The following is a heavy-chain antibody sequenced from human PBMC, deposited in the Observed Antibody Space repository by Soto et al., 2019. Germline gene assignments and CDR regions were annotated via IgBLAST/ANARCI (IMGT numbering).Heavy chain of an antibody. D-gene: IGHD3-16*01. CDR1: GYTFTSYA. CDR2: INAGNGNT. V-gene: IGHV1-3*01. J-gene: IGHJ6*03. CDR3: ARGLGATPDYYYYMDV. Sequence: ASVKVSCKASGYTFTSYAMHWVRQAPGQRLEWMGWINAGNGNTKYLQKFQGRVTITRDTSASTAYMELSSLRSEDTAVYYCARGLGATPDYYYYMDVWGKGTTVTVSS.